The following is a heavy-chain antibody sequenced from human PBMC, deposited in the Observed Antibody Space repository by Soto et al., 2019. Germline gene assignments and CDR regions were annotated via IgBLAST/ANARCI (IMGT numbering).Heavy chain of an antibody. CDR2: ISSSSSYI. CDR3: ARVGDSNWFDP. Sequence: GSLRLSCAASGFTFSSYSMNWVRQAPGKGLEWVSSISSSSSYIYYADSVKGRFTISRDNAKNSLYPQMNSLRAEDTAVYYCARVGDSNWFDPWGQGTLVTVSS. V-gene: IGHV3-21*01. D-gene: IGHD2-21*02. J-gene: IGHJ5*02. CDR1: GFTFSSYS.